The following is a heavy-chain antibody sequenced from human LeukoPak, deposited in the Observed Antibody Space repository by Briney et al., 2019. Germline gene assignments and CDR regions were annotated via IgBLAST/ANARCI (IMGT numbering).Heavy chain of an antibody. V-gene: IGHV1-18*01. Sequence: GASVKVSCKASGYTFTSYGISWVRQAPGQGLEWMGWISAYNGNTNYAQKLQGRVTMTTDTSTSTAYMELRSLRSDDTAVYYCARDEPVIAAAGIIYYYGMDVWGQGTTVTVSS. CDR2: ISAYNGNT. J-gene: IGHJ6*02. CDR3: ARDEPVIAAAGIIYYYGMDV. D-gene: IGHD6-13*01. CDR1: GYTFTSYG.